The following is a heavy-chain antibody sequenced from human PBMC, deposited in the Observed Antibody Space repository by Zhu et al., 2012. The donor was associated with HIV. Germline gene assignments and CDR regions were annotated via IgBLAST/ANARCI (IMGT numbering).Heavy chain of an antibody. CDR1: GFSISRVTT. CDR2: CIIPGAP. V-gene: IGHV4-38-2*01. J-gene: IGHJ4*02. D-gene: IGHD2-21*02. CDR3: ARHVVGVTDPYYFDF. Sequence: QVQLQEAGPGLVKPSETLSLSCDVSGFSISRVTTGAGSGSPQGRDWSGLAVCIIPGAPTTPRPSRVDSPYQMDTSKNQFSLKLRSVTAADTAVYYCARHVVGVTDPYYFDFXEPGNPGHRLL.